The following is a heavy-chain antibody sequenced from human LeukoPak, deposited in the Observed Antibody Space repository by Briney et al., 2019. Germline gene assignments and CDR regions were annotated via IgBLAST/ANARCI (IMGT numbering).Heavy chain of an antibody. V-gene: IGHV3-11*06. CDR1: GFTFTDYY. CDR3: ARGVAPYYYYGMDV. Sequence: GGSLRLSCAASGFTFTDYYMSWIRQAPGKGLEWASYISTSGSYTNYADSVKGRFTISRGNAKNSLYLQMNSLRAEDTAVYYCARGVAPYYYYGMDVWGQGTTVTVSS. J-gene: IGHJ6*02. CDR2: ISTSGSYT.